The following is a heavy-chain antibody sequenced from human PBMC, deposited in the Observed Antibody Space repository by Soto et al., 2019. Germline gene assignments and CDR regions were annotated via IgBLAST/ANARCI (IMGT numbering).Heavy chain of an antibody. V-gene: IGHV1-69*13. J-gene: IGHJ4*02. CDR2: IIPIFGTA. Sequence: SVKVSCKASGGTFSSYAISWVRQAPGQGLEWMGGIIPIFGTANYAQKFQGRVTITADESTSTAYMELSSLRSEDTAVYYCARHYYYDSSGYYLLYSFDYWCQGTQVTVSS. CDR1: GGTFSSYA. D-gene: IGHD3-22*01. CDR3: ARHYYYDSSGYYLLYSFDY.